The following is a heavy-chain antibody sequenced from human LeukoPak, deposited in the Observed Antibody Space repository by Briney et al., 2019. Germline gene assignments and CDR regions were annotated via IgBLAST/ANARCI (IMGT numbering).Heavy chain of an antibody. CDR3: ARGTIVELPATSYYYYGMDV. CDR2: MNPNSGNT. CDR1: GYTFTTYD. D-gene: IGHD2-2*01. J-gene: IGHJ6*02. Sequence: GASVKVSCKASGYTFTTYDINWVRQATGQGLGWVGWMNPNSGNTGYAQKFQGRVTMTRNTSISTAYMELSSLRSEDTAVYYCARGTIVELPATSYYYYGMDVWGQGTTVTVSS. V-gene: IGHV1-8*01.